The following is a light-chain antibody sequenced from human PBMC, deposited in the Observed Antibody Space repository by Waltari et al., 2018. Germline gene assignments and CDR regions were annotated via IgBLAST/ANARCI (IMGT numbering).Light chain of an antibody. Sequence: QSVLTQPPSVSGTPGQRVSFSCSGSSSNIGSKSVNWYQQVPGTAPKLLIYSNNQRPSGVPGRFSGSKSGTSASLAISGLQSEDEADYYCATWDDSLNGLFGGGTRLTVL. CDR2: SNN. CDR1: SSNIGSKS. J-gene: IGLJ2*01. CDR3: ATWDDSLNGL. V-gene: IGLV1-44*01.